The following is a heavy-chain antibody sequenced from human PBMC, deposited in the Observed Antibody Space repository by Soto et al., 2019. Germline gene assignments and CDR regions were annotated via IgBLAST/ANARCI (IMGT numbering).Heavy chain of an antibody. Sequence: QVQLQQWGAGPLRPLETLSLTCGVSGGSFSGYYWAWIRQSPGKGLEWIGEINDRRSINYNPSLKSRVSSSVDTSKTHYSLNLGSVTAADSAVYYCARESHDILTGPPWVWYFDLWGRGTLVTVSS. CDR2: INDRRSI. J-gene: IGHJ2*01. D-gene: IGHD3-9*01. CDR3: ARESHDILTGPPWVWYFDL. CDR1: GGSFSGYY. V-gene: IGHV4-34*01.